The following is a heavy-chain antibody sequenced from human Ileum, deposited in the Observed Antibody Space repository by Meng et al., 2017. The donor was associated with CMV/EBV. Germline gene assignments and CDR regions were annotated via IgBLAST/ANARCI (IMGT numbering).Heavy chain of an antibody. J-gene: IGHJ4*02. CDR1: GFTFSSYA. D-gene: IGHD4-11*01. Sequence: ASGFTFSSYAMSWVRQAPGKGLEWVSAISGSGGSTYYADSVKGRFTISRDNSKNTLYLQMNSLRAEDTAVYYCAKVKVTYSNYFDYWGQGTLVTVSS. CDR3: AKVKVTYSNYFDY. CDR2: ISGSGGST. V-gene: IGHV3-23*01.